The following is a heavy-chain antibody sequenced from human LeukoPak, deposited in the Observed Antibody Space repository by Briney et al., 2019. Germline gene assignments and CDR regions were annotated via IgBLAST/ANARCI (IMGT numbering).Heavy chain of an antibody. CDR1: GFTIDDYA. Sequence: SLRLTCAASGFTIDDYAMHWGSQGPGQGLGWVSGISWNSSSIGYADSVKGRFTISRDKPKNSLYLQMNSLRAEDTALYYCAKDALDYYGSGCLFRYWGQGTLVTVSS. CDR3: AKDALDYYGSGCLFRY. CDR2: ISWNSSSI. J-gene: IGHJ4*02. D-gene: IGHD3-10*01. V-gene: IGHV3-9*01.